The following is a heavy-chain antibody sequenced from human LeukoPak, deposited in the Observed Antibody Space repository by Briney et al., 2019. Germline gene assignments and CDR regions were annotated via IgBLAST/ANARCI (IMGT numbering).Heavy chain of an antibody. Sequence: QAGGSLRLSCAASGFTFSSYDMHWVRQAPGKGLEWVSGISWNSGSIGYADSVKGRFTISRDNAKNSLYLQMNSLRAEDTALYYCAKVGGATGYRDYYFDYWGQGTLVTVSS. D-gene: IGHD1-26*01. CDR1: GFTFSSYD. J-gene: IGHJ4*02. CDR3: AKVGGATGYRDYYFDY. V-gene: IGHV3-9*01. CDR2: ISWNSGSI.